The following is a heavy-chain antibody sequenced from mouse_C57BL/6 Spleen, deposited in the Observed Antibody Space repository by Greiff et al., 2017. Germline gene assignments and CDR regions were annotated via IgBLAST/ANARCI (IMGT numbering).Heavy chain of an antibody. D-gene: IGHD1-1*01. Sequence: VQLQQPGAELVMPGASVKLSCKASGYTFTSYWMHWVKQRPGQGLEWIGEIDPSDSYTNYNQKFKGKSTLTVDKSSSTAYMQLSSLTSEDSAVYYCAREGNYYGRKDWYFDVWGT. CDR3: AREGNYYGRKDWYFDV. J-gene: IGHJ1*03. CDR1: GYTFTSYW. CDR2: IDPSDSYT. V-gene: IGHV1-69*01.